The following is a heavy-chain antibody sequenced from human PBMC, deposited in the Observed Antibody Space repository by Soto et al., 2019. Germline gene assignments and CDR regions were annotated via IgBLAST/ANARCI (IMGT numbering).Heavy chain of an antibody. V-gene: IGHV1-46*01. D-gene: IGHD6-13*01. CDR2: INPSGGST. J-gene: IGHJ6*03. CDR3: ARGDIAVAGPDYYMDV. Sequence: ASVKVSCKASGYTFTSYYMHWVRQAPGQGLEWMGIINPSGGSTSYAQKFQGRVTMTRDTSTSTVYMELSSLRSEDTAVYYCARGDIAVAGPDYYMDVWGKGTTVTVSS. CDR1: GYTFTSYY.